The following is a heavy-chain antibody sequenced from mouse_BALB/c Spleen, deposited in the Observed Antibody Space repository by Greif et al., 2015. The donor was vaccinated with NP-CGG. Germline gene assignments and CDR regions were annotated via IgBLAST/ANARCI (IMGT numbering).Heavy chain of an antibody. CDR3: ARDNYRYGYAMDY. CDR1: GFTFSDYY. CDR2: ISDGGSYT. D-gene: IGHD2-14*01. V-gene: IGHV5-4*02. Sequence: EVQRVESGGGLVKPGGSLKLSCAASGFTFSDYYMYWVRQTPEKRLEWVATISDGGSYTYYPDSVKGRFTISRDNAKNNLYLQMSSLKSEDTAMYYCARDNYRYGYAMDYWGQGTSVTVSS. J-gene: IGHJ4*01.